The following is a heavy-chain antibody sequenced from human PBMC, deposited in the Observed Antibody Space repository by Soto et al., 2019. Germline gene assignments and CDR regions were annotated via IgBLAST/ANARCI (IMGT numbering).Heavy chain of an antibody. CDR1: GGSINTFDFS. V-gene: IGHV4-30-2*01. D-gene: IGHD3-3*01. J-gene: IGHJ6*02. CDR3: ARERTIFGVAPGGGVDV. CDR2: IYQSGRT. Sequence: SETLSLTCAVSGGSINTFDFSWSWIRQPPGRGLEWIGSIYQSGRTYYIPSLKSRVTMSLEKSKNQFSLKINSVVAADTAIYYCARERTIFGVAPGGGVDVWGQGTTVTVSS.